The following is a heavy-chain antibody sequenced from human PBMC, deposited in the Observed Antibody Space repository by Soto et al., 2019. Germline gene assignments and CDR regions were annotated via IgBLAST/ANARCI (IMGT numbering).Heavy chain of an antibody. Sequence: ASVKVSCKASGYTFTSYAMHWVRQAPGQRLEWMGWINAGNGNTKYSQKFQGRVTITRDTSASTAYMELSSPRSEDTAVYYCARDLLLWFGELSGYWGQGTLVTVSS. CDR1: GYTFTSYA. D-gene: IGHD3-10*01. V-gene: IGHV1-3*01. CDR2: INAGNGNT. CDR3: ARDLLLWFGELSGY. J-gene: IGHJ4*02.